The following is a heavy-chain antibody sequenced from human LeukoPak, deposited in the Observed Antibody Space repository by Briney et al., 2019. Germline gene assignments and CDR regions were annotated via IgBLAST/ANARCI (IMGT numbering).Heavy chain of an antibody. V-gene: IGHV4-38-2*02. CDR2: IYHSGTT. Sequence: SETLSLTCSVSGYSISSGYYWGWIRQPPGKGLEWIGTIYHSGTTFYNPSLQSRVTVSLDTSKNQFSLKLSSVTAADTAVYYCAREVRSAWASFDPWGQGTLVTVSS. CDR3: AREVRSAWASFDP. J-gene: IGHJ5*02. D-gene: IGHD1-26*01. CDR1: GYSISSGYY.